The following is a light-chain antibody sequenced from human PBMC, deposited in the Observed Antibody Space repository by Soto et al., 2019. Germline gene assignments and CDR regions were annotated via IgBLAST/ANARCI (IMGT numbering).Light chain of an antibody. CDR2: LSS. CDR1: QSLLHSNGYNY. Sequence: DIVMTQSPLSLPVTPGEPASISCRSSQSLLHSNGYNYLNWYLQKPGQSPQVLIYLSSNRASGVXDXXSGSGSGTDFTLKISRVEAEDVGLYYCMQALQTPWTFGQGTKVEIK. V-gene: IGKV2-28*01. J-gene: IGKJ1*01. CDR3: MQALQTPWT.